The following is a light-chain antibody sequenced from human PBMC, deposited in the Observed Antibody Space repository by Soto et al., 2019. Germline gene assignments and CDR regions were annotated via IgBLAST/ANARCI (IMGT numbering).Light chain of an antibody. Sequence: EIVLTQSPGTLSLSPGERATLSCRASQRVSSSYLAWYQQKPGQAPRLLIYGASSRATGIPDRFSGSGSGTDFTLTISRLEPEDFAVYYCQQYGSLFTFGPGTKVDIK. V-gene: IGKV3-20*01. J-gene: IGKJ3*01. CDR2: GAS. CDR3: QQYGSLFT. CDR1: QRVSSSY.